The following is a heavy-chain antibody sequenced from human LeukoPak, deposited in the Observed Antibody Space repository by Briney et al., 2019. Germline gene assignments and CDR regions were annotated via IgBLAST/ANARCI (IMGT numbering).Heavy chain of an antibody. V-gene: IGHV3-15*01. Sequence: GGSLRLSPAASGFTFSNAWLYWVRAAPGKGLGWGSRIKSKTDGGTTDYAAPVKGRFTVSRDDSKNTLYLEMNSLKTEDTAVYYCATRISRDGYNWAYDSWGLGTLVTVSS. D-gene: IGHD5-24*01. CDR2: IKSKTDGGTT. J-gene: IGHJ4*02. CDR1: GFTFSNAW. CDR3: ATRISRDGYNWAYDS.